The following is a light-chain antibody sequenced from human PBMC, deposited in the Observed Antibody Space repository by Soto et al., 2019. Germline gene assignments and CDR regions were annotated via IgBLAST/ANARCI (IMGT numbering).Light chain of an antibody. CDR2: EVT. CDR1: SSDVGGYNF. J-gene: IGLJ2*01. CDR3: SSYAGSSNLV. Sequence: QCALTQPPSASGSPGQSVTISCTGTSSDVGGYNFVSWYQQHPGKATKLMIYEVTKRPSGVPDRFSGSKSGNTASLTVSGLQAEDEADYYCSSYAGSSNLVFGGGTKLTVL. V-gene: IGLV2-8*01.